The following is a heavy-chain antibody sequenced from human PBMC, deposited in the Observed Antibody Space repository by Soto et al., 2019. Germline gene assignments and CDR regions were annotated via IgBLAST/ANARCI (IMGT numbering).Heavy chain of an antibody. V-gene: IGHV3-30-3*01. CDR3: AKGGPSDSSANDY. CDR2: ISYDGSNK. Sequence: QVQLVESGGGVVQPGRSLRLSCAASGFTFSSYAMHWVRQAPGKGLEWVAVISYDGSNKYYADSVKGRFTITRDNSKNTLYLQMNSLRAEDTAVYYCAKGGPSDSSANDYWGQGTLVTVSS. CDR1: GFTFSSYA. D-gene: IGHD3-22*01. J-gene: IGHJ4*02.